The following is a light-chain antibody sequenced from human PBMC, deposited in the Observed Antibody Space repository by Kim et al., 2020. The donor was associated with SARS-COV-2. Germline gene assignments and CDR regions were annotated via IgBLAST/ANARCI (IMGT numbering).Light chain of an antibody. V-gene: IGLV1-47*01. J-gene: IGLJ2*01. CDR2: RNN. CDR3: AGWEDSLRGLVV. CDR1: SSNIGSNY. Sequence: QSVLTQPPSASATPGQRVNISCSGSSSNIGSNYVSWYQQLPGTAPKLLIYRNNQRPSGVPDRFSGSKSGTSASLAISGLRSEDDEDDYCAGWEDSLRGLVVFGGGTQLTVL.